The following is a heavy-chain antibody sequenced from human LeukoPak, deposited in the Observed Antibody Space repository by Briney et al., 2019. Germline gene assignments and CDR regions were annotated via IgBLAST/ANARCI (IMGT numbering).Heavy chain of an antibody. V-gene: IGHV4-59*01. CDR2: IYYSGST. CDR1: GASISSYY. J-gene: IGHJ5*02. D-gene: IGHD3-16*01. CDR3: ARAPIPYDRSRTDYRFDP. Sequence: PSETLSLTCSVSGASISSYYWSWIRQPPGKGLEWIGYIYYSGSTNYNPSLKSRVTISLDTSKSQFSRKLTSVTAADTAVYYCARAPIPYDRSRTDYRFDPWGQGTLVTVAS.